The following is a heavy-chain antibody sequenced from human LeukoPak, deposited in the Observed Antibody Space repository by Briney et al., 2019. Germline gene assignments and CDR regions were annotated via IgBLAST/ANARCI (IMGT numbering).Heavy chain of an antibody. J-gene: IGHJ6*04. Sequence: ASVKVSCKASGGTFSSYAISWVRQAPGQGLEWMGGIIPIFGTANYAQKFQGRVTITADKSTSTAYMELSSLRSEDTAVYYCARPLVRGVMSGMDVWGKGTTVTVSS. CDR2: IIPIFGTA. CDR3: ARPLVRGVMSGMDV. D-gene: IGHD3-10*01. V-gene: IGHV1-69*06. CDR1: GGTFSSYA.